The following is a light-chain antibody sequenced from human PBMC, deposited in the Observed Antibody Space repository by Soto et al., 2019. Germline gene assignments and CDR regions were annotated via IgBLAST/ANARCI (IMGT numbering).Light chain of an antibody. CDR1: SSNIGDNT. CDR3: AAWDDSVDGVL. J-gene: IGLJ7*01. V-gene: IGLV1-44*01. Sequence: QSVLTQPPSASGTPGQSVTISCSGSSSNIGDNTVNWYQQLPGTAPKLLIYRNDQRSSGVPARFSGSKSGTSASLAINGLQSADEADYYCAAWDDSVDGVLFGGGTQLTVL. CDR2: RND.